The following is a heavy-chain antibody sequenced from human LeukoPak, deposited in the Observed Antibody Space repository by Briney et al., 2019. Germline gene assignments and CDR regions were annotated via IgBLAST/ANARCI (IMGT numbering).Heavy chain of an antibody. CDR3: ARDLYGSGSSFAY. D-gene: IGHD3-10*01. CDR2: IYYTGST. CDR1: GGSISSAY. V-gene: IGHV4-59*01. Sequence: PSETLSVTCTVSGGSISSAYWSCIRQPPGKGLEWIGYIYYTGSTNYNPSLKSRVTISVDTSKNQFSLTLSSVTAADTAVYYCARDLYGSGSSFAYWGQGTLVTVSS. J-gene: IGHJ4*02.